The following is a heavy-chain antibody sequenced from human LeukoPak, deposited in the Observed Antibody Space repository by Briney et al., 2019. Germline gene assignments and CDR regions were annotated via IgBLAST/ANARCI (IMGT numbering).Heavy chain of an antibody. CDR2: INSDSTTL. J-gene: IGHJ4*02. CDR3: ARLRGLIDH. CDR1: GFIFSDHY. V-gene: IGHV3-11*01. Sequence: GGSLRLSCAASGFIFSDHYMSWIRQAPGKGLEGVAYINSDSTTLYYADSVKGRFTVSRDNAKNSLYLHMNNLGVDDTAVYYCARLRGLIDHWGQGALVTVSS. D-gene: IGHD3-10*01.